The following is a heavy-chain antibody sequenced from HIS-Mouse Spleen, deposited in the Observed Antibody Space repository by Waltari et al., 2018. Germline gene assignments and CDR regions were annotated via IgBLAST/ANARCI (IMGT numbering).Heavy chain of an antibody. J-gene: IGHJ4*02. D-gene: IGHD3-16*01. Sequence: SGGTNYAQKFQGRVTMTRDTSISTACMELSRLRSDDTAVYYCARVSSGGSDFDYWGQGTLVTVSS. V-gene: IGHV1-2*02. CDR2: SGGT. CDR3: ARVSSGGSDFDY.